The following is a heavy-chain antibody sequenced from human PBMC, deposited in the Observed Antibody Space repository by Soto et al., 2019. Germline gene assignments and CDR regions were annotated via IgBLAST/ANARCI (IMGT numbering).Heavy chain of an antibody. CDR1: GDTFNFYS. D-gene: IGHD3-10*01. CDR3: ATSYGSGYRAFDY. CDR2: VNPILSLS. V-gene: IGHV1-69*02. Sequence: QVQLVQSGAEVKRPGSSVKVSCKASGDTFNFYSINWVRQAPGLGLEWLGRVNPILSLSNYSQRFQGRVTITADTSTSTAYMILNSLKSEDKAIYFCATSYGSGYRAFDYWGQGALVTGSS. J-gene: IGHJ4*02.